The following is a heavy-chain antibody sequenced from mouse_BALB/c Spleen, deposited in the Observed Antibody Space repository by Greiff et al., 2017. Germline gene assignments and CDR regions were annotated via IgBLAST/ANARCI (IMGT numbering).Heavy chain of an antibody. CDR1: GFTFSSYA. CDR2: ISSGGST. Sequence: EVKLTESGGGLVKPGGSLKLSCAASGFTFSSYAMSWVRQTPEKRLEWVASISSGGSTYYPDSVKGRFTISRDNARNILYLQMSSLRSEDTAMYYCARGGYNYGSSSYAMDYWGQGTSVTVSS. D-gene: IGHD1-1*01. J-gene: IGHJ4*01. V-gene: IGHV5-6-5*01. CDR3: ARGGYNYGSSSYAMDY.